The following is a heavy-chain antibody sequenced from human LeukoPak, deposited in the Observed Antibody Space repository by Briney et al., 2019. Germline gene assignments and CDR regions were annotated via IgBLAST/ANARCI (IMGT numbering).Heavy chain of an antibody. CDR3: ARDQGGGSKNWFDP. CDR2: IIPILGTA. J-gene: IGHJ5*02. CDR1: GGSFSGSA. V-gene: IGHV1-69*13. D-gene: IGHD2-15*01. Sequence: ASVKVSCKASGGSFSGSAISWVRQAPGQGLKWMGGIIPILGTANYAQKFQGRVTITADVSTSTAYMELSSLGSEDTAVYYCARDQGGGSKNWFDPWGQGTLVTVSS.